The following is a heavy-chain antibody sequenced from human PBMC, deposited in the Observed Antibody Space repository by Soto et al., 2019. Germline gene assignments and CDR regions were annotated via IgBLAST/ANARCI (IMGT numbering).Heavy chain of an antibody. CDR2: ISSSSSTI. J-gene: IGHJ6*02. V-gene: IGHV3-48*02. D-gene: IGHD1-26*01. CDR3: ARDDGRSEEGYAANYYYYYGMDV. CDR1: GFTFISYS. Sequence: GGSLRRSCAASGFTFISYSMNWVLQAPGKGLEWVSYISSSSSTIYYADSVKGRFTISRDNAKNSLYLQMNSLRDEDTAVYYCARDDGRSEEGYAANYYYYYGMDVWCQGTTVTVAS.